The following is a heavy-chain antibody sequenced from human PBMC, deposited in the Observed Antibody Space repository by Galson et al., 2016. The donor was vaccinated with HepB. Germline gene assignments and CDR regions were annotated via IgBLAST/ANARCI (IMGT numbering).Heavy chain of an antibody. CDR3: ARGRVPAALYRRGWYFDL. CDR1: GFTFSSYS. D-gene: IGHD2-2*01. Sequence: LRLSCAASGFTFSSYSMIWVRQTPGKGLEWIAEINHSGSANYSPSLKSRVSISIDTSKNQFSLNLTSVTAADTAVYYSARGRVPAALYRRGWYFDLWGRGTLVTVSS. CDR2: INHSGSA. V-gene: IGHV4-34*01. J-gene: IGHJ2*01.